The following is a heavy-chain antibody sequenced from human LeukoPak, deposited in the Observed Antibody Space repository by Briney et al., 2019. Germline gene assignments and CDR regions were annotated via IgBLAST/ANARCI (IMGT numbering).Heavy chain of an antibody. CDR3: ARSGVAATPRTSDC. D-gene: IGHD2-15*01. CDR1: GFPLTNYA. J-gene: IGHJ4*02. V-gene: IGHV3-23*01. Sequence: GGSLRLSCAASGFPLTNYAISWVRQAPGKGLEWVSAISASGSTYYADSVKGHFTISRDNSRNTLYLQMNSLRAEDTAVYYCARSGVAATPRTSDCWGQGNLVTVSS. CDR2: ISASGST.